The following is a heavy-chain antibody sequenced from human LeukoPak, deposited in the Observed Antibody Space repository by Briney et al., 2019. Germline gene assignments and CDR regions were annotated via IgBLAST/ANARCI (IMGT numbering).Heavy chain of an antibody. CDR3: ARVSDAFDI. CDR1: EFTISSYA. CDR2: ISGSGGST. J-gene: IGHJ3*02. Sequence: GALRLSCAASEFTISSYAMTWVRQAPGKGLEWVSTISGSGGSTYYADSVKGRFTISRDSSKNTLYLQMNSLRAEDTAVYYCARVSDAFDIWGQGTMVTVSS. V-gene: IGHV3-23*01.